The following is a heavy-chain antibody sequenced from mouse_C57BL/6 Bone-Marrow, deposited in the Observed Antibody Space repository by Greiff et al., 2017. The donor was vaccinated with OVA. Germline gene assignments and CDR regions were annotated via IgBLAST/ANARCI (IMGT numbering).Heavy chain of an antibody. Sequence: EVKLVESGGGLVQPGGSMKLSCVASGFTFSNYWMNWVRQSPEKGLEWVAQIRLKSDNYATHYAESVKGRFTISRDDSKSSVYLQMNNLRAEDTGIYYCTGGGGHFDYWGQGTTLTVSS. J-gene: IGHJ2*01. CDR2: IRLKSDNYAT. D-gene: IGHD1-1*02. CDR3: TGGGGHFDY. CDR1: GFTFSNYW. V-gene: IGHV6-3*01.